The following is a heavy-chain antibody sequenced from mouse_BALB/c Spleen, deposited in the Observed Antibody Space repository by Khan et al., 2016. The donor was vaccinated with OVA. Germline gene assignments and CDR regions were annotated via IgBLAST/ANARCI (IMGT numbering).Heavy chain of an antibody. J-gene: IGHJ4*01. Sequence: QVQLKQSGPGLVAPSQSLSITCTISGFSLTNYGIHWVRQPPGKGLEWLVVIWSDGSTTYNSDLKSRLSISKDNSKSQVFLKMNSLQTDDTAMYYCARQPYYHYYIMYYWGQGTSVTVSS. CDR2: IWSDGST. V-gene: IGHV2-6-1*01. D-gene: IGHD2-10*01. CDR1: GFSLTNYG. CDR3: ARQPYYHYYIMYY.